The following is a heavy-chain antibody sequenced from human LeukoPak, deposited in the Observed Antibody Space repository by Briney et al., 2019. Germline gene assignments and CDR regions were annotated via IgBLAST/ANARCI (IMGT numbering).Heavy chain of an antibody. CDR3: ARFGRDSSSWYALDY. Sequence: PGGSLRLSCAASGFTFSSYGMNWVRQAPGKGLEWVSSISSSSSYIYYADSVRGRFTISRDNAKNSLYLQMNSLRAEDTAVYYCARFGRDSSSWYALDYWGQGTLVTVSS. D-gene: IGHD6-13*01. CDR1: GFTFSSYG. CDR2: ISSSSSYI. V-gene: IGHV3-21*01. J-gene: IGHJ4*02.